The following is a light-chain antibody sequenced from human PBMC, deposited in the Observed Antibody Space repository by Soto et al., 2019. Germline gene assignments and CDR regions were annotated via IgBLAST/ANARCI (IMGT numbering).Light chain of an antibody. CDR3: CLSPGSLTWL. Sequence: SVLTQPRSVSGSPGQSVTISCTATGSDVGDSSHVSWYQLHPGKAPKLMIYEVNNRPSGVPDRFSGSKSGSTASLTISGLQAEDEAEYYCCLSPGSLTWLFGGGTKVTVL. CDR1: GSDVGDSSH. CDR2: EVN. J-gene: IGLJ3*02. V-gene: IGLV2-11*01.